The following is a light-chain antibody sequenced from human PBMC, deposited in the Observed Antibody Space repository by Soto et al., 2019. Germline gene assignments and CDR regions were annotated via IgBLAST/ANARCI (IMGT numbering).Light chain of an antibody. Sequence: QSVLTQPASVSGSPGQSITISCAGTSSDVGSYNYVSWYQQHPGKAPKLMIYEVSNRPSGVSSRFSGSKSGNTASLTISGLQAEDETDYYCFSYTSSGTYVFGTGTKVTV. CDR3: FSYTSSGTYV. J-gene: IGLJ1*01. V-gene: IGLV2-14*01. CDR1: SSDVGSYNY. CDR2: EVS.